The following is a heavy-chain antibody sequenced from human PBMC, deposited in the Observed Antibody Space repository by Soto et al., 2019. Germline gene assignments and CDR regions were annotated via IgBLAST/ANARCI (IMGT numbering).Heavy chain of an antibody. CDR3: ARESEDLTSNFDY. CDR1: GFTFTRYS. V-gene: IGHV3-21*06. J-gene: IGHJ4*02. CDR2: ISSTTNYI. Sequence: GGSLRLSCAASGFTFTRYSMNWVRQAPGKGLEWVSSISSTTNYIYYGDSMKGRFTISRYNAKNSLYLEMNSLRAEDTAVYYCARESEDLTSNFDYWGQGTLVTVS.